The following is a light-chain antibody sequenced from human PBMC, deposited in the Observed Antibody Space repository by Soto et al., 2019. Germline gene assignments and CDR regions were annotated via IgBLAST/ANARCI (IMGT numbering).Light chain of an antibody. CDR1: SSNFGSNY. Sequence: QSVLTQPPSASGTPGQRVTISCSGSSSNFGSNYVYWYQQLPGTAPKLLIYRNNQRPSGVPDRFSGSKSGTSASLAISGLRSEDEADYYCAAWDDSLSARYVFGTGTKVTVL. J-gene: IGLJ1*01. CDR2: RNN. CDR3: AAWDDSLSARYV. V-gene: IGLV1-47*01.